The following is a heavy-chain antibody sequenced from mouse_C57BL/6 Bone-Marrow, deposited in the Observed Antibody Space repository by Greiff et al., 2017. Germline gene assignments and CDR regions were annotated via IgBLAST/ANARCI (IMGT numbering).Heavy chain of an antibody. CDR2: IHPNSGST. D-gene: IGHD1-1*01. CDR1: GYTFTSYW. J-gene: IGHJ3*01. CDR3: ARRGYYGSSSWFAY. Sequence: QVQLQQPGAELVKPGASVKLSCKASGYTFTSYWMHWVKQRPGQGLAWIGMIHPNSGSTNYNEKFKSKATLTVDKSASTAYMQLSSLTSEDSAVYYCARRGYYGSSSWFAYWGQGTLVTVSA. V-gene: IGHV1-64*01.